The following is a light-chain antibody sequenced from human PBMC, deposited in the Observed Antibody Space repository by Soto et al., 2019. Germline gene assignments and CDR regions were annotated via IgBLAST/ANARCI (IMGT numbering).Light chain of an antibody. CDR1: QSVHNF. J-gene: IGKJ5*01. Sequence: SLSLVQRAALSCSPSQSVHNFLAWYQQKPGQAPRLLIYGTSTRAAGVPPRFSGSGSGTEFTLTISSLESEDFAVYYCQQHSNWPPITFGQGTRLEIK. CDR3: QQHSNWPPIT. V-gene: IGKV3D-15*01. CDR2: GTS.